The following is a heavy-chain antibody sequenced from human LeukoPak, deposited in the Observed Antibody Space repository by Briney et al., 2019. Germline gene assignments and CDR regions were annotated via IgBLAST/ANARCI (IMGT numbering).Heavy chain of an antibody. CDR3: ARVPGRFDL. D-gene: IGHD3-10*01. J-gene: IGHJ5*02. CDR1: GGSISGYY. V-gene: IGHV4-59*01. CDR2: IYYRGTT. Sequence: PSETLSLTCTVSGGSISGYYWSWIRQSPGKGLEWIGYIYYRGTTKYNPSLKSRVTILVDTSKNQFSLKLSSVTAADTAVYYCARVPGRFDLWGQGTLVTVSS.